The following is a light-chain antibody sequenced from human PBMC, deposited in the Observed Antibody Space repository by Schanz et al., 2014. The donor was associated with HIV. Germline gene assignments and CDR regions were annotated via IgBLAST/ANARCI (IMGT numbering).Light chain of an antibody. CDR3: QHRRSWPPFFT. V-gene: IGKV3-11*01. J-gene: IGKJ3*01. Sequence: EIVLTQSPGTLSLSPGERATLSCRASQDVSGYLAWYQHKVGQPPRLLIYDTSNRAAGIPARFSGRGSGTDFTLTISSLEPEDFAVYYCQHRRSWPPFFTFGPGTRVDAK. CDR1: QDVSGY. CDR2: DTS.